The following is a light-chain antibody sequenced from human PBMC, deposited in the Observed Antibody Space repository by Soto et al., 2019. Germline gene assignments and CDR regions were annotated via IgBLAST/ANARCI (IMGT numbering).Light chain of an antibody. J-gene: IGLJ1*01. CDR2: GVS. V-gene: IGLV2-11*01. CDR1: SSDVGGYKY. Sequence: QSALTQPRSVSGFPGHSVTISCTGTSSDVGGYKYVSWYQQKPGKAPKLIIYGVSRWPSGVPNRFSGSKSGNRASLTISGLQAEDEGDYYCCSYAGGPEVFGTGTKVTVL. CDR3: CSYAGGPEV.